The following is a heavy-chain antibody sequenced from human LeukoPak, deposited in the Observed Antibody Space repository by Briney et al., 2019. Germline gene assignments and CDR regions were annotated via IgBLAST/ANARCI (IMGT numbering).Heavy chain of an antibody. CDR1: GGSVTTYH. V-gene: IGHV4-59*02. D-gene: IGHD3-16*01. CDR3: ARAEGAASHI. J-gene: IGHJ3*02. Sequence: PSETLSLTCAVSGGSVTTYHWTWIRQPPGKGLEWIGHIHYSGGADYNPSLKSRVSMSLDTSKNHFSLRLTSVTAADTGVYFCARAEGAASHIWSQGTMVSVSS. CDR2: IHYSGGA.